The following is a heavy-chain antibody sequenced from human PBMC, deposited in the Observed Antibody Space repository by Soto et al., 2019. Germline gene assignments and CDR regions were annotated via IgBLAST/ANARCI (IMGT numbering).Heavy chain of an antibody. CDR3: ARGGWGAYYLDT. D-gene: IGHD1-26*01. CDR1: GFNFRIYW. V-gene: IGHV3-74*01. Sequence: EVQLVESGGGLVQPGGSLRLSCAASGFNFRIYWMHWVRQAPGKGLVWVSRLKDDESSTDYADSVYGRFIISRDNANNTVYMQMNSLRSEDTAVYYCARGGWGAYYLDTWGQGTLVTVSS. J-gene: IGHJ4*02. CDR2: LKDDESST.